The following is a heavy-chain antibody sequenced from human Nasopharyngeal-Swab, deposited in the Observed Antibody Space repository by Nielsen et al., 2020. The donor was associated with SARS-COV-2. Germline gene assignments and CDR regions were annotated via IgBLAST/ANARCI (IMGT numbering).Heavy chain of an antibody. CDR3: ARKVALDI. CDR1: GFTVSGYY. J-gene: IGHJ3*02. Sequence: GESLKISCAASGFTVSGYYISWIRQAPGKGLEWIAYINPGGDDITYGDSVQGRFSISRDSATNSVYLQMNSLRTDDTAVYFCARKVALDIWGQGTVVTVSS. CDR2: INPGGDDI. V-gene: IGHV3-11*01.